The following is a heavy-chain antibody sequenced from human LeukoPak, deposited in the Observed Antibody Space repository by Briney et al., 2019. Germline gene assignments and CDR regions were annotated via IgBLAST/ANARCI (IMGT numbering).Heavy chain of an antibody. CDR1: GYTFTSYY. CDR2: ISAYNGNT. D-gene: IGHD3-22*01. CDR3: ARDLPYDSSGYYPDP. Sequence: ASVKVSCKASGYTFTSYYMHWVRQAPGQGLEWMGWISAYNGNTNYAQKLQGRVTMTTDTSTSTAYMELRSLRSDDTAVYYCARDLPYDSSGYYPDPWGQGTLVTVPS. J-gene: IGHJ5*02. V-gene: IGHV1-18*04.